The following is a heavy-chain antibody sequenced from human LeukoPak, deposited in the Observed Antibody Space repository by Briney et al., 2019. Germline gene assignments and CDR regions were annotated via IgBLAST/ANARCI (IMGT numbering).Heavy chain of an antibody. Sequence: GGSLRLSCAASGFTFSNAWMNWVRQAPGKGLEWVSSISSTSSYIYYADSVKGRFTISRDSAKNSLYLQMFSLRAEDTAVYYCARDPIELATTRRAFDIWGQGTMVTVSS. D-gene: IGHD5-24*01. CDR2: ISSTSSYI. CDR1: GFTFSNAW. J-gene: IGHJ3*02. CDR3: ARDPIELATTRRAFDI. V-gene: IGHV3-21*01.